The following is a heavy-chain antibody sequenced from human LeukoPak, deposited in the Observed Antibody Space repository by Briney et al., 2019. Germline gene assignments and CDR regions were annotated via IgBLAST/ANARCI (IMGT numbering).Heavy chain of an antibody. CDR3: AAVTMVRGVISADY. Sequence: GTSVKVSCKASGFTFTSSAMQWVRQARRQRLEWIGWIVVGSGNTNYAQKFQGRVSITRDMSTSTANMELSSLRSEDTAVYYCAAVTMVRGVISADYWGQGTLVTVSS. D-gene: IGHD3-10*01. CDR1: GFTFTSSA. V-gene: IGHV1-58*02. J-gene: IGHJ4*02. CDR2: IVVGSGNT.